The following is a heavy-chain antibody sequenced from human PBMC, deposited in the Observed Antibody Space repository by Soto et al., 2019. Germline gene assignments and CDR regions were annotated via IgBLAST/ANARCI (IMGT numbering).Heavy chain of an antibody. CDR3: AKKVNSGPGSQYFDY. Sequence: PGGSLRLSCAASGFTFSSYWMTWVRQAPGKGLEWVSGFRTSGDGGTTYYADSVKGRFTISRDNSKNMLFLQMNSLRAEDTAIYYCAKKVNSGPGSQYFDYWGQRTLVTVSS. CDR2: FRTSGDGGTT. V-gene: IGHV3-23*01. J-gene: IGHJ4*02. CDR1: GFTFSSYW. D-gene: IGHD3-10*01.